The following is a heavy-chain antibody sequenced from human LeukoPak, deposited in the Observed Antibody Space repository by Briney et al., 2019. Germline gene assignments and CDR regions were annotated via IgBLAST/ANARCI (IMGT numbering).Heavy chain of an antibody. D-gene: IGHD3-10*01. CDR1: GGSISTYY. J-gene: IGHJ2*01. Sequence: SETLSLTCTVSGGSISTYYWSWIRQPPEKGLEWIGYVYYSGTTNYKYKSSLKSRVTISVDTSKNQFSLRLSSVTAADTAVYYCARSGRDLWYFDLWGRGTLVTVSS. CDR3: ARSGRDLWYFDL. CDR2: VYYSGTT. V-gene: IGHV4-59*01.